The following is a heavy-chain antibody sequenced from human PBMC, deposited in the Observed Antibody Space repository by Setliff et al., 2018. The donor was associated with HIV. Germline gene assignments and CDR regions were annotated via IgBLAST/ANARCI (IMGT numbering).Heavy chain of an antibody. CDR3: ARLIYCSSTSCFGAFDS. J-gene: IGHJ3*02. CDR2: IYPGDSDT. CDR1: GYSFTNYW. Sequence: GESLKISCKGSGYSFTNYWIGWVRQMPGKGLEWMGIIYPGDSDTRYSPSFQGQVTISADKSISTAFLQWSSLKASDTAMYYCARLIYCSSTSCFGAFDSWGQGTMVTVSS. V-gene: IGHV5-51*01. D-gene: IGHD2-2*01.